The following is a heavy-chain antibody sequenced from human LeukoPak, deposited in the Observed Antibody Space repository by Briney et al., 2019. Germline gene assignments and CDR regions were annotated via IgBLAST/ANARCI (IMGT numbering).Heavy chain of an antibody. Sequence: QPGGSLRLSCAASGFTFSSYEMNWVRQAPGKGLEWVSYIIGSGTTIYYADSVKGRFTISRDNAKNSLYLQMNSLRAEDTAVYYCARGRFATLDYWGQGTLVTVSS. J-gene: IGHJ4*02. CDR3: ARGRFATLDY. CDR1: GFTFSSYE. CDR2: IIGSGTTI. D-gene: IGHD2-15*01. V-gene: IGHV3-48*03.